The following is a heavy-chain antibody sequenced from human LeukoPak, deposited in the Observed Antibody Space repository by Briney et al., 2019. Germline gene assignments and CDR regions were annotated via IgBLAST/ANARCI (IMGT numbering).Heavy chain of an antibody. CDR3: ARRAHYGMPI. D-gene: IGHD2-2*01. J-gene: IGHJ3*02. CDR1: GASFSSSSYY. V-gene: IGHV4-39*01. Sequence: SETLSLTCTVSGASFSSSSYYWAWIRRPPGKGLEWIVSFYYDGTTYYNPSLKSRATVFVDTSKNQFSLRLTSASAADTAAYYCARRAHYGMPIWGRGTLVTVSS. CDR2: FYYDGTT.